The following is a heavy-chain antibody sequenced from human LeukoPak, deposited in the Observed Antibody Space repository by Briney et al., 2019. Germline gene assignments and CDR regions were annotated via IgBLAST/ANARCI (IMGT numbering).Heavy chain of an antibody. CDR2: IYYTGST. D-gene: IGHD2-15*01. V-gene: IGHV4-59*13. CDR1: GGSITNYY. Sequence: SETLSLTCTLSGGSITNYYWNWIRQPPGKGLGWIGFIYYTGSTNYNPSLKSRVTISLDTSKNQFSLRLNSVTAADTAVYYCARGYCSGGSCYYFDLWGRGTPVTASS. J-gene: IGHJ2*01. CDR3: ARGYCSGGSCYYFDL.